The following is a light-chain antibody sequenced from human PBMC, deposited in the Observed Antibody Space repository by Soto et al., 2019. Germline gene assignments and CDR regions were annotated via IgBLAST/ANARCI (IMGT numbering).Light chain of an antibody. V-gene: IGLV2-14*01. CDR3: SSYTIATAAFYV. CDR1: SSDIGGYNH. J-gene: IGLJ1*01. Sequence: QSALTQPASVSGSPGQSITISCTGTSSDIGGYNHVYWYQQHPGKAPKLIIFGVYNRPSGVSNRFSGSKSDNKASLTISGLRAEDEAHYYCSSYTIATAAFYVFGIGTKLTVL. CDR2: GVY.